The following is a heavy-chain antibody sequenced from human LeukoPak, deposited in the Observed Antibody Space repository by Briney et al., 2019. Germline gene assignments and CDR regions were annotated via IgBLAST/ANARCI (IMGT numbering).Heavy chain of an antibody. Sequence: GGSLRLSCGASGFTFSSHAMSWVRQAPGKGLEWVSAISISGDTTYYADAVKGRFTISRDNSKNTVYLQMNSLRAEDTAVYYCARLGSQGGVAALDYWGQGTLVTVSS. J-gene: IGHJ4*02. D-gene: IGHD6-25*01. V-gene: IGHV3-23*01. CDR1: GFTFSSHA. CDR3: ARLGSQGGVAALDY. CDR2: ISISGDTT.